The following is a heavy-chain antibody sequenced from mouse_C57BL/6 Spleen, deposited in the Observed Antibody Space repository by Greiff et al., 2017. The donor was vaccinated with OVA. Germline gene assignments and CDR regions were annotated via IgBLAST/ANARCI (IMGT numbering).Heavy chain of an antibody. D-gene: IGHD2-2*01. CDR3: TRGGVMYYFGY. J-gene: IGHJ2*01. CDR2: IDPETGGT. CDR1: GYTFTDYE. V-gene: IGHV1-15*01. Sequence: QVQLQQSGAELVRPGASVTLSCKASGYTFTDYEMHWVKQTPVHGLEWIGAIDPETGGTAYNQKFKGKAILTADKSSSTAYMELRSLTSEDSAVYYCTRGGVMYYFGYWGQGTTLTVSS.